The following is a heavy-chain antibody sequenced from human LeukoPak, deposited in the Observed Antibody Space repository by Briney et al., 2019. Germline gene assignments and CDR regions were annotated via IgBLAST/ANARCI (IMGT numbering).Heavy chain of an antibody. CDR2: IYGGGST. CDR3: ASWLVDWCGEDS. D-gene: IGHD3-9*01. CDR1: GLSVSSNF. J-gene: IGHJ4*02. Sequence: GGSLRLSCAATGLSVSSNFMSWVRQAPGEGLGWVSVIYGGGSTYYADSVKGRFTISRDTPKNTLYLQMNSLRVEDTAVYYCASWLVDWCGEDSWGRGTLVTVSS. V-gene: IGHV3-53*01.